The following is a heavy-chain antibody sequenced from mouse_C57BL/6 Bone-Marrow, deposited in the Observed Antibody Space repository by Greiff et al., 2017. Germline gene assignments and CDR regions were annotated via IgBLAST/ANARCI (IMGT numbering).Heavy chain of an antibody. CDR1: GFTFSSYG. D-gene: IGHD2-5*01. Sequence: EVQGVESGGDLVKPGGSLKLSCAASGFTFSSYGMSWVRQTPDKRLEWVATISSGGSYTYYPDSVKGRFTISRDNAKNTLYLQMSSLKSEDTAMYYCARFYYSNFYYAMGYWGQGTSVTVSS. V-gene: IGHV5-6*01. CDR2: ISSGGSYT. CDR3: ARFYYSNFYYAMGY. J-gene: IGHJ4*01.